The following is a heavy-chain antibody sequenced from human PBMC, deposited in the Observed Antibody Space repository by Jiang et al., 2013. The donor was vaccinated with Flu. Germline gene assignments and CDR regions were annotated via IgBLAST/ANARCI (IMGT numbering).Heavy chain of an antibody. J-gene: IGHJ3*02. D-gene: IGHD6-13*01. CDR1: GYTFTGYY. V-gene: IGHV1-2*04. CDR3: ARCPLSSSWYCAFDI. Sequence: KPGASVKVSCKASGYTFTGYYMHWVRQAPGQGLEWMGWINPNSGGTNYAQKFQGWVTMTRDTSISTAYMELSRLRSDDTAVYYCARCPLSSSWYCAFDIWGQGTMVTVSS. CDR2: INPNSGGT.